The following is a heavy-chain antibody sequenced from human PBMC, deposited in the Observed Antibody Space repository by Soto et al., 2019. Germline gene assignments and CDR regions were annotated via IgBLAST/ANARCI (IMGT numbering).Heavy chain of an antibody. CDR2: INVKSGGT. V-gene: IGHV1-2*02. J-gene: IGHJ4*02. CDR3: AKESLFSYYFDN. CDR1: GYTFTGHY. Sequence: QVQLVQSGAEVKKPGASVKVSCKASGYTFTGHYVHWVRQAPGQGLEWMGWINVKSGGTNYAQKFQGTVTMTRDTSISTAYMGLSGVKSDDTAVYYCAKESLFSYYFDNWGQGTLVTVSS.